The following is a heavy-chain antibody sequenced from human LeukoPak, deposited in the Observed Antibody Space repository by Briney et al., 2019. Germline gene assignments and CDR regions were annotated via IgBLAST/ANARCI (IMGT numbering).Heavy chain of an antibody. Sequence: ASVKVSCKASGYTFTSYGISWVRQAPGQGLEWMGWISAYNGNTNHAQKLQGRVTMTTDTSTSTAYMELRSLRSDDTAVYYCARDANDYVWGSYRYESFFDYWGQGTLVTVSS. V-gene: IGHV1-18*01. CDR2: ISAYNGNT. J-gene: IGHJ4*02. CDR1: GYTFTSYG. CDR3: ARDANDYVWGSYRYESFFDY. D-gene: IGHD3-16*02.